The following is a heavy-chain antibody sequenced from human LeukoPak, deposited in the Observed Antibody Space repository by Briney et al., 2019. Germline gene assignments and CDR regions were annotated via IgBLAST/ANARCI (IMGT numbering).Heavy chain of an antibody. V-gene: IGHV3-30-3*01. J-gene: IGHJ1*01. CDR1: GFTFSSYA. CDR3: ARADCSSTSCHGVYFQH. CDR2: ISYDGSNK. Sequence: GRSLRLSCAASGFTFSSYAMHWVRQAPGKGLEWVAVISYDGSNKYYADSVKGRFTISRDNSKNTLYLQMNSLRAEDTAVYYCARADCSSTSCHGVYFQHWGQGTLVTVSS. D-gene: IGHD2-2*01.